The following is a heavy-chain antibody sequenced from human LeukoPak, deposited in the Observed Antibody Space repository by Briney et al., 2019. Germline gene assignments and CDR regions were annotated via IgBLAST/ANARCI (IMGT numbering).Heavy chain of an antibody. J-gene: IGHJ4*02. V-gene: IGHV3-49*04. Sequence: GGSLRLSCTASGFTFGGYAMSWVRQAPGKGLEWVGFIRSKAYGGTTEYAASVKGRFTISRDDSKSIAYLQMNSLKTEDTAVYYCTRPYDYWGQGTLVTVSS. CDR1: GFTFGGYA. CDR2: IRSKAYGGTT. CDR3: TRPYDY.